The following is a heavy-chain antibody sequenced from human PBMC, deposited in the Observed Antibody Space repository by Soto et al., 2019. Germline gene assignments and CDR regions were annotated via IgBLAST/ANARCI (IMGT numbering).Heavy chain of an antibody. D-gene: IGHD2-21*02. V-gene: IGHV3-33*01. J-gene: IGHJ2*01. CDR1: GFTFNTYG. CDR3: ARDIRPTCPEGVCYYRDCSFDV. Sequence: QEQLVESGGDVVQPGRSLRLSCAASGFTFNTYGMHWVRQAPGKGLEWVAVIWYDGSDKYYRDSVQGRFTISRDNSKNTWYLQMNRLSAEDTAVYYCARDIRPTCPEGVCYYRDCSFDVWGRGPLVTVSS. CDR2: IWYDGSDK.